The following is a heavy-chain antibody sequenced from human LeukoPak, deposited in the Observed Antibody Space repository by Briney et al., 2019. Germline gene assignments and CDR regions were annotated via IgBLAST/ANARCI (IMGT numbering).Heavy chain of an antibody. J-gene: IGHJ1*01. CDR1: GFTFSSYG. CDR2: ISSSGSTI. CDR3: ARDGPHDYYDSSGYPEGFQH. V-gene: IGHV3-48*03. Sequence: PGGSLRLSCAASGFTFSSYGMNWVRQAPGKGLEWVSYISSSGSTIYYADSVKGRFTISRDNAKDSLYLQMNSLRTEDTAVYYCARDGPHDYYDSSGYPEGFQHWGQGTLVTVSS. D-gene: IGHD3-22*01.